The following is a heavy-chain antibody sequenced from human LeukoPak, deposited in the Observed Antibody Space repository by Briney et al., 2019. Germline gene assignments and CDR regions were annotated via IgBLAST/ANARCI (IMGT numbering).Heavy chain of an antibody. CDR3: ARRPPVAGTSAGYYYYGMDV. V-gene: IGHV1-18*01. D-gene: IGHD6-19*01. J-gene: IGHJ6*02. CDR2: ISAYNGNT. Sequence: ASVKVSCKASGYTFTSYGISWVRQAPGQGLEWMGWISAYNGNTNYAQKLQGRVTMTTDTSTSTAYMELRSLRSDDTAVYYCARRPPVAGTSAGYYYYGMDVWGQGTTVTVSS. CDR1: GYTFTSYG.